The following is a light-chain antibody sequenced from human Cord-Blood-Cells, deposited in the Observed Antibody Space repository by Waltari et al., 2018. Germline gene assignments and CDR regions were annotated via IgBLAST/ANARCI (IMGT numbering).Light chain of an antibody. CDR2: EVS. J-gene: IGLJ2*01. V-gene: IGLV2-8*01. Sequence: QSALTQPPSAPVSPGQSVTIPCTGTSSDVGGYNYVSWYQQHPGKAPKLMIYEVSTRPSGVPDRFSGSKSGNTASLTVSGLQAEDEADYYCSSYAGSNNLVFGGGTKLTVL. CDR3: SSYAGSNNLV. CDR1: SSDVGGYNY.